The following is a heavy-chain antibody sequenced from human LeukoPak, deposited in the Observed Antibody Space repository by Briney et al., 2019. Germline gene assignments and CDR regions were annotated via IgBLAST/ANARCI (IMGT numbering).Heavy chain of an antibody. Sequence: SQTLSLTCAISGDSLSNNYVAWNGIRQSPSRGLEGLGRTFYRSKWNTDCGVAVKSRITSNSATSNNQLSLQLNSVAPEDTAVYYCASGRYSSFDYWDQGPLVTVSS. CDR3: ASGRYSSFDY. J-gene: IGHJ4*02. D-gene: IGHD5-18*01. CDR2: TFYRSKWNT. CDR1: GDSLSNNYVA. V-gene: IGHV6-1*01.